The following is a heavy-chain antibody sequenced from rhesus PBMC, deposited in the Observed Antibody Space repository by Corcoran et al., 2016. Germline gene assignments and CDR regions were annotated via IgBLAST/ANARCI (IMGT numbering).Heavy chain of an antibody. CDR2: LSGSGRGT. J-gene: IGHJ4*01. V-gene: IGHV4-173*01. Sequence: QLQLQESGPGLVKPSETLSLTCAVSGGSIRSNYWSWIRQPPVKGLDWIGRLSGSGRGTDYNPSLKSRYTISTDPSTNQFSRKLSSVTAADAAVYYCAAQTVWSSGSWNGFDYWGQGVLVTVSS. CDR3: AAQTVWSSGSWNGFDY. CDR1: GGSIRSNY. D-gene: IGHD6-25*01.